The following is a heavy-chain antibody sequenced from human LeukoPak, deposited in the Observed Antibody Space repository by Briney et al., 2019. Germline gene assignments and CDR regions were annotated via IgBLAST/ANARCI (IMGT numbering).Heavy chain of an antibody. Sequence: PGGSLRLSCAASGFTFSNAWMSWVRQAPGKGLEWVGRIKSKTDGGTTDYAAPVKGRLTISRDDSKNTLYLQMNSLKTEDTAVYYCTTFLWIQENWFDPWGQGTLVTVSS. V-gene: IGHV3-15*01. J-gene: IGHJ5*02. CDR3: TTFLWIQENWFDP. CDR1: GFTFSNAW. D-gene: IGHD5-18*01. CDR2: IKSKTDGGTT.